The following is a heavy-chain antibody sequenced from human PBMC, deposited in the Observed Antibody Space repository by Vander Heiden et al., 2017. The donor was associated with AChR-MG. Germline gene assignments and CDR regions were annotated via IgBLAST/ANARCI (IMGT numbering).Heavy chain of an antibody. CDR3: ARGLGP. D-gene: IGHD6-19*01. CDR1: GVTFSSYW. J-gene: IGHJ5*02. CDR2: IKQVGIGK. Sequence: EVQLVECGGGLVQPGGSLRLSFASSGVTFSSYWMSWDRQAPGKGLEWVANIKQVGIGKYYVHSVKGRFTISRDNAKNSLYLQMNSLRAEDTAVYYCARGLGPWGQGTLVTVSS. V-gene: IGHV3-7*01.